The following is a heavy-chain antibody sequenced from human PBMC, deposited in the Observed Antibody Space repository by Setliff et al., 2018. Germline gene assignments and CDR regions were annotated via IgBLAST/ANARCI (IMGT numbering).Heavy chain of an antibody. V-gene: IGHV4-39*07. CDR3: ARSMIQRNYYCGLDV. D-gene: IGHD3-16*01. J-gene: IGHJ6*02. CDR2: VYYSGYT. CDR1: GGSVSSTSHY. Sequence: LSLTCTVSGGSVSSTSHYWGWIRQAPGKGMEWIGSVYYSGYTYYKPSLQSRVTMSVDTSKSQFSLKMTSLTAADTAVYYCARSMIQRNYYCGLDVWGQGTTVTVSS.